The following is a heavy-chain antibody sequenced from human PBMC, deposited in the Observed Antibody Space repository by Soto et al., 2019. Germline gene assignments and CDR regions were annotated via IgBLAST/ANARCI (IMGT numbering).Heavy chain of an antibody. V-gene: IGHV4-4*07. CDR2: IYTRGST. CDR3: AKGGAYYFDS. CDR1: GASITNFY. Sequence: SETLSLTCPVSGASITNFYWSWIRQSARKGLEWIGRIYTRGSTDYNPSLKSRVTMSIDTSKNQVSLTLSSVTAADTAVYYCAKGGAYYFDSWGQGILVTVSS. J-gene: IGHJ4*02. D-gene: IGHD3-16*01.